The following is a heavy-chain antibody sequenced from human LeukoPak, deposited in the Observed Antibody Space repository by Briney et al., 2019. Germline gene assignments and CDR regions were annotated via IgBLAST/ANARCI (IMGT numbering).Heavy chain of an antibody. CDR2: INPSDDST. Sequence: ASVKVSCKGSGYTFTSYAMNWVRQAPGQALEWMGIINPSDDSTRYAQKFQGRVTMTKDTSTNTVYMHLSSLSSDDTAVYYCARAYYESSAYRQAVYFDYWGQGTLVTVSS. CDR1: GYTFTSYA. D-gene: IGHD3-22*01. CDR3: ARAYYESSAYRQAVYFDY. V-gene: IGHV1-46*01. J-gene: IGHJ4*02.